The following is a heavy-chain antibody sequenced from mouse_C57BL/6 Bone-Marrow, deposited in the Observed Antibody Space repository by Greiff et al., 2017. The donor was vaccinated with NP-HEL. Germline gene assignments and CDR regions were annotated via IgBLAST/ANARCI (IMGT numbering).Heavy chain of an antibody. CDR1: GYTFTDYN. CDR3: ARMRLRRGYAMDY. Sequence: VHVKQSGPELVKPGASVKMSCKASGYTFTDYNMHWVKQSHGKSLEWIGYINPNNGGTSYNQKFKGKATLTVNKSSSTAYMELRSLTSEDSAVYYCARMRLRRGYAMDYWGQGTSVTVSS. V-gene: IGHV1-22*01. J-gene: IGHJ4*01. CDR2: INPNNGGT. D-gene: IGHD2-4*01.